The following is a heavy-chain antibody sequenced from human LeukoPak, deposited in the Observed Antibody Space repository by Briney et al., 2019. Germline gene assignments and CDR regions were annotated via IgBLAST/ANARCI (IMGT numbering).Heavy chain of an antibody. J-gene: IGHJ4*02. Sequence: KPSETLSLTCTVSGGSISSYYWSSIRQPPGKGLEWIGYIYYSGTTNYNPSLKSRVTISVDTSKNQFSLKLSSVTAADTAVYYCARGVYIAAAQYGYWGQGTLVTVSS. V-gene: IGHV4-59*01. CDR1: GGSISSYY. CDR2: IYYSGTT. D-gene: IGHD6-13*01. CDR3: ARGVYIAAAQYGY.